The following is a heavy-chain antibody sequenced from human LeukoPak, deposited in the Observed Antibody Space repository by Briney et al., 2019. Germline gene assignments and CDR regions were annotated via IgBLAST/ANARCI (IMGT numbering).Heavy chain of an antibody. D-gene: IGHD6-13*01. J-gene: IGHJ4*02. V-gene: IGHV1-18*01. Sequence: ASVKVSCKASGYTFTSFGISWVRQAPGQGLEWMGWISAYNGNTNYAQKLQGRVTMTTDTSTSTAYMELSSLRSEDTAVYYCARDRPQDSSSWPRRYYFDYWGQGTLVTVSS. CDR1: GYTFTSFG. CDR2: ISAYNGNT. CDR3: ARDRPQDSSSWPRRYYFDY.